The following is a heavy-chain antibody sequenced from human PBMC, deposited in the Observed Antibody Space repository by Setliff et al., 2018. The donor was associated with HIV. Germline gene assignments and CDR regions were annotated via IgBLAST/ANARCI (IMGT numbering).Heavy chain of an antibody. D-gene: IGHD1-1*01. CDR1: GLSLSTSGVG. Sequence: SGPMLVNPTQTLTLTCTFSGLSLSTSGVGVGWIRQSPGKALEWLAFIYWNNNKYYSTSLKSRLTVTKDTSKNRVVFTMTNMDPVDTATYYCAYSGRQLRGPYFDFWGQGTPVTVSS. V-gene: IGHV2-5*01. CDR3: AYSGRQLRGPYFDF. CDR2: IYWNNNK. J-gene: IGHJ4*02.